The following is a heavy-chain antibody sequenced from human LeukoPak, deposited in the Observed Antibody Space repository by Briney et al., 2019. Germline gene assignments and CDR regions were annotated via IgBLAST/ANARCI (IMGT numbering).Heavy chain of an antibody. J-gene: IGHJ1*01. CDR1: GFTFSTYG. CDR3: AKESSWYRTEYFQH. CDR2: ISGSGGST. V-gene: IGHV3-23*01. Sequence: GGTLRLSRAASGFTFSTYGMSWVRQAPGKGLEWVSAISGSGGSTYYADSVKGRFTISRDNSKNTLYLQMNSLSAEDTAVYYCAKESSWYRTEYFQHWGQGTLVTVSS. D-gene: IGHD6-13*01.